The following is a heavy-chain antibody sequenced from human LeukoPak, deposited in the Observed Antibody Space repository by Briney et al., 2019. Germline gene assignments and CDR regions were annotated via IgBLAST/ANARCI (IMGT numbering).Heavy chain of an antibody. Sequence: GGSLRLSCAASGFTFNYYYMNWIRQAPGKGLEWVSYISGSGTTIYYADSVKGRFTISRDNAKSSLYLQMNSLRVEDTAVYYCARVFRPSLTVFIIRGAFDIWGQGTMVAVSS. CDR3: ARVFRPSLTVFIIRGAFDI. V-gene: IGHV3-11*04. J-gene: IGHJ3*02. D-gene: IGHD3-3*01. CDR2: ISGSGTTI. CDR1: GFTFNYYY.